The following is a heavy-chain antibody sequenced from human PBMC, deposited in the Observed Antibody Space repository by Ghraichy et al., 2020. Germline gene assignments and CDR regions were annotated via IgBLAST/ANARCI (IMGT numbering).Heavy chain of an antibody. CDR3: ARHVPTETSRLLVRGIITWYFDL. V-gene: IGHV4-59*01. CDR2: IYYSGTT. Sequence: SETLSLTCTVSGGSISYYSWSWIRQTPGKGLEWIGYIYYSGTTDYNPSLKSRVTISVDTSKNQFSLNLSSVTAADTAVYYCARHVPTETSRLLVRGIITWYFDLWGRGTLVTVSS. CDR1: GGSISYYS. D-gene: IGHD3-10*01. J-gene: IGHJ2*01.